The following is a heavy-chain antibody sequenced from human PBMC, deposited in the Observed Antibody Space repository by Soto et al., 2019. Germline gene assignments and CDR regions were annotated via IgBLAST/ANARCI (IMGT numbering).Heavy chain of an antibody. V-gene: IGHV4-4*02. CDR3: ARAFDTSGYAHY. D-gene: IGHD3-22*01. CDR2: IYHSGST. J-gene: IGHJ4*02. Sequence: SETLSLTCAVSGGSISSRNWWSWVRQPPGKGLEWIGEIYHSGSTNYNPSLKSRVTISVDKSKNQFSLKLSSVTAADTAVYYWARAFDTSGYAHYWGQGTLVTVS. CDR1: GGSISSRNW.